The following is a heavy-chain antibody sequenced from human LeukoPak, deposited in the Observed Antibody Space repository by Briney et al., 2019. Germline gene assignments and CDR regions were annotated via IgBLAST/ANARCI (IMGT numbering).Heavy chain of an antibody. Sequence: GASVKVSCKVSGYTLTELSMHWVRQAPGKGLEWMGGFDPEDGETIYAQKFQGRVTMTEDTSTDTAYMELNSLRSDDTAVYYCATDPGEIVPAAKGPRGDYCHGMDVWGQGTTVTVSS. CDR3: ATDPGEIVPAAKGPRGDYCHGMDV. V-gene: IGHV1-24*01. J-gene: IGHJ6*02. CDR2: FDPEDGET. D-gene: IGHD2-2*01. CDR1: GYTLTELS.